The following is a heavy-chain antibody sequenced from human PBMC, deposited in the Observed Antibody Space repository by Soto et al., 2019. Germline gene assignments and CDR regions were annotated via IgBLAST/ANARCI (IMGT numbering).Heavy chain of an antibody. Sequence: ASVKVSCKASGYTFTSYGISWVRQAPGQGLEWMGWISAYNGNTDYAQKLQGRVIMTTDTSTSTAYMELRSLRSDDTAVYYCARDILEWFVYYYYGMDVWGQGTTVTVSS. CDR2: ISAYNGNT. D-gene: IGHD3-3*01. V-gene: IGHV1-18*01. J-gene: IGHJ6*02. CDR3: ARDILEWFVYYYYGMDV. CDR1: GYTFTSYG.